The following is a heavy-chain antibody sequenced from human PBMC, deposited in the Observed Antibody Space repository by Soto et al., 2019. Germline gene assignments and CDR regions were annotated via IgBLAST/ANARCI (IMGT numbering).Heavy chain of an antibody. V-gene: IGHV4-39*07. D-gene: IGHD6-13*01. CDR1: GDSIRSSKYY. J-gene: IGHJ4*02. Sequence: SETLSLTCNVSGDSIRSSKYYWGWIRQPPGKGLEWIGTIYHSGSTYYNPSLKSRVTISVDKSKNQFSLKLSSVTAADTAVYYCARGNQYSSSWPFDYWGQGTLVTV. CDR2: IYHSGST. CDR3: ARGNQYSSSWPFDY.